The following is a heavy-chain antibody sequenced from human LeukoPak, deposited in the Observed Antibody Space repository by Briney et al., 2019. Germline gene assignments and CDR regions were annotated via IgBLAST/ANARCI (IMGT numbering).Heavy chain of an antibody. J-gene: IGHJ4*02. Sequence: TGGSLRLSCAASGFTFSSYAMSWVRQAPGKGLEWVSAISGSGGSTYYADSVKGRFTISRDNSKNTPYLQMNSLRAEDTAVYYCAKAFFGGGRVFDYWGQGTLVTVSS. D-gene: IGHD4-23*01. CDR1: GFTFSSYA. V-gene: IGHV3-23*01. CDR3: AKAFFGGGRVFDY. CDR2: ISGSGGST.